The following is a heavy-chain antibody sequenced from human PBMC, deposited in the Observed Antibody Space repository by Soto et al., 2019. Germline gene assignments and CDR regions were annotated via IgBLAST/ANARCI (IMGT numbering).Heavy chain of an antibody. CDR1: GFTFSSYW. V-gene: IGHV3-74*01. CDR2: INSDGSST. J-gene: IGHJ6*02. CDR3: ARAGYYYFWSGYHHGMDV. Sequence: EVQLVESGGGLAQPGGSVRLSCAASGFTFSSYWMHWVRQAPGKGLVWISRINSDGSSTNSADSVKGRFTISRDNAKNTLYLQMNSLRAEDTAVYYCARAGYYYFWSGYHHGMDVWGQGTTVTVSS. D-gene: IGHD3-3*01.